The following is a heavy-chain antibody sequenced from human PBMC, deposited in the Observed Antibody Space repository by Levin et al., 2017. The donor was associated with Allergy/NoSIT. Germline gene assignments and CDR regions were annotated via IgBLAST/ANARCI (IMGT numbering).Heavy chain of an antibody. CDR2: INTNTGNP. CDR1: GYTFTSYA. D-gene: IGHD1-1*01. V-gene: IGHV7-4-1*02. J-gene: IGHJ6*03. Sequence: ASVKVSCKASGYTFTSYAMNWVRQAPGQGLEWMGWINTNTGNPTYAQGFTGRFVFSLDTSVSTAYLQISSLKAEDTAVYYCARVDLERRHYYYYYYMDVWGKGTTVTVSS. CDR3: ARVDLERRHYYYYYYMDV.